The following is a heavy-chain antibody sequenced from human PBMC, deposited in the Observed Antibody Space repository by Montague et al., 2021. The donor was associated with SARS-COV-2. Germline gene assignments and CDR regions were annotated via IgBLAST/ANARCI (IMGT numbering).Heavy chain of an antibody. Sequence: VKPTQTLTLTCTFSGFSLSTSGMCVSWIRQPPGKALEWLALIDWDDDKYYGTSLKTRLTISKDTSKNQVVLTMTNMDPVDTATYYCARMVTIFSLGGYYYYYGMDVWGQGTTVTVSS. D-gene: IGHD3-9*01. CDR2: IDWDDDK. CDR3: ARMVTIFSLGGYYYYYGMDV. CDR1: GFSLSTSGMC. V-gene: IGHV2-70*01. J-gene: IGHJ6*02.